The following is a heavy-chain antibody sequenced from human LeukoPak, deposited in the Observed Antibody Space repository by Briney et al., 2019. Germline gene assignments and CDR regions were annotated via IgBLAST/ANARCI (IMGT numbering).Heavy chain of an antibody. CDR1: GYTFSTTY. Sequence: HGASVKVSCKASGYTFSTTYINWVRQAPGQGLEWMGRISAYNGKTSYAQKFQGRVTMTTDSSTTTAYMDLAGLRSDDTAVYYCARGGTYYPCIDYWGQGTLVTVSS. J-gene: IGHJ4*01. D-gene: IGHD1-26*01. CDR2: ISAYNGKT. CDR3: ARGGTYYPCIDY. V-gene: IGHV1-18*01.